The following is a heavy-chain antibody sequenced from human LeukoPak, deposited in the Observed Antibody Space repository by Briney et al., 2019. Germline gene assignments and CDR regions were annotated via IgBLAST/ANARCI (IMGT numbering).Heavy chain of an antibody. CDR2: VKSRSAGETT. V-gene: IGHV3-15*01. CDR3: TLIQGWGSGSYYRDF. CDR1: GFSISNDW. Sequence: GALRLSCAASGFSISNDWMSWVRQAPGKGLEWVARVKSRSAGETTDYAAPVKGRFTISRDDSKNTLYLQMNSLKTEDTAVYYCTLIQGWGSGSYYRDFWGQGTLVTVSS. D-gene: IGHD3-10*01. J-gene: IGHJ4*02.